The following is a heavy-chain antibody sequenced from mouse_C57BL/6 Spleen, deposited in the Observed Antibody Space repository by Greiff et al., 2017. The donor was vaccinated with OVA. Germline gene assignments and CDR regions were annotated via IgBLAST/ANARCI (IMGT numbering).Heavy chain of an antibody. CDR2: ISNGGGSP. CDR1: GFTFSDYY. J-gene: IGHJ4*01. D-gene: IGHD4-1*02. Sequence: DVMLVESGGGLVQPGGSLQLSCAASGFTFSDYYMYWVRQTPEKRLEWVAYISNGGGSPYYPDTVKGRFTIARDNAKNTLYLQMSRLKSDDTAMYYCARLNWDYYAIDYWGQGTSVTVSA. V-gene: IGHV5-12*01. CDR3: ARLNWDYYAIDY.